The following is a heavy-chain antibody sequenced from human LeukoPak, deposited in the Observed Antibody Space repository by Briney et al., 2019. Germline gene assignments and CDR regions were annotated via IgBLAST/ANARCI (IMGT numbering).Heavy chain of an antibody. D-gene: IGHD3-10*01. Sequence: QSGGSLRHSCAASAFTFDDYGMSWVRQAPGKGLEWVSAISGSGGSTYYADSVKGRFTISRDNSKNTLYLQMNSLRAEDTAVYYCAKASVRGVIGWFDPWGQGTLVTVSS. V-gene: IGHV3-23*01. CDR3: AKASVRGVIGWFDP. J-gene: IGHJ5*02. CDR1: AFTFDDYG. CDR2: ISGSGGST.